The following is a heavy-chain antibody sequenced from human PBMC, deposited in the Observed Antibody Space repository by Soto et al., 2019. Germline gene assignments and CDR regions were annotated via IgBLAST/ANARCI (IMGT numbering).Heavy chain of an antibody. Sequence: PSETLSLTCTVSGGSISSYYWSWIRQPPGKGLEWIGYIYYSGSTNYNPSLKSRVTISVDTSKNQFSLKLSSVTAADTAVYYCARHTHSSGWYLGFDYWGQGTLVTVSS. D-gene: IGHD6-19*01. CDR3: ARHTHSSGWYLGFDY. J-gene: IGHJ4*02. V-gene: IGHV4-59*08. CDR2: IYYSGST. CDR1: GGSISSYY.